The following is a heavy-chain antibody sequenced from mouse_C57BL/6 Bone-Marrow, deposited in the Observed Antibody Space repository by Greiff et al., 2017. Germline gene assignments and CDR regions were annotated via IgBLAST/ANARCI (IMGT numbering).Heavy chain of an antibody. D-gene: IGHD2-4*01. CDR2: ISSGSSTI. V-gene: IGHV5-17*01. CDR3: ARPYDYDRGMDY. CDR1: GFTFSDYG. Sequence: EVKLMESGGGLVKPGGSLKLSCAASGFTFSDYGMHWVRQAPEKGLEWVAYISSGSSTIYYADTVKGRFTISRDNAKNTLVLQMTSLRSEDTAMYYCARPYDYDRGMDYWGQGTSVTVSS. J-gene: IGHJ4*01.